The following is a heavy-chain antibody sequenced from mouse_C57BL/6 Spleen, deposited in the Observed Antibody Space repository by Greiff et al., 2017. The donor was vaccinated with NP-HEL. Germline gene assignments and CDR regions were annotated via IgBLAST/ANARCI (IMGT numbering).Heavy chain of an antibody. J-gene: IGHJ4*01. V-gene: IGHV5-17*01. CDR3: ARPGSSGYAMDY. D-gene: IGHD3-2*02. CDR2: ISSGSSTI. Sequence: DVKLVESGGGLVKPGGSLKLSCAASGFTFSDYGMPWVRPAPEKGLEWVAYISSGSSTIYYADTVKGRFTISRDNAKNTLFLQMTSLRSEDTAMYYCARPGSSGYAMDYWGQGTSVTVSS. CDR1: GFTFSDYG.